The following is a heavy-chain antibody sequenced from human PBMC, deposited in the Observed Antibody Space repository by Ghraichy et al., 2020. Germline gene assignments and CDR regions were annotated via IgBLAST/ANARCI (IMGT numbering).Heavy chain of an antibody. D-gene: IGHD3-3*01. CDR1: GGSFSGYY. CDR3: ARGVYDFWSGYQYYFDY. J-gene: IGHJ4*02. CDR2: INHSGST. V-gene: IGHV4-34*01. Sequence: SETLSLTCAVYGGSFSGYYWSWIRQPPGKGLEWIGEINHSGSTNYNPSLKSRVTISVDTSKNQFSLKLSSVTAADTAVYYCARGVYDFWSGYQYYFDYWGQGTLVTVSS.